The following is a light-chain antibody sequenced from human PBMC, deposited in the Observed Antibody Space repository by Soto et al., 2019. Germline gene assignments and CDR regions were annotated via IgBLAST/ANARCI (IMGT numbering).Light chain of an antibody. CDR2: DAS. CDR3: QQLNSYPYT. Sequence: IQLTQSPSSLSASVGDRVTITCRASQGISNFLAWYQQRPGIAPRLLIYDASTLQSGVPSRFSGSGSGTEFTLTISSLQPEDFATYYCQQLNSYPYTFGQGTKLEIK. CDR1: QGISNF. V-gene: IGKV1-9*01. J-gene: IGKJ2*01.